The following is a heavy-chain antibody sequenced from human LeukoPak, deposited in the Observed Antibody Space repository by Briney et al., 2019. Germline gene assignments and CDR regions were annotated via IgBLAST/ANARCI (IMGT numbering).Heavy chain of an antibody. CDR3: ARDRSTLIEVITFDAFDI. J-gene: IGHJ3*02. V-gene: IGHV3-21*01. D-gene: IGHD3-22*01. CDR2: ISSSSNYI. Sequence: GGSLRLSCAASGFTFSTYSMNWVRQAPGKGLEWVSSISSSSNYIYYADSVKGRFTISRDNAKNSRYVQMNSLRAEDTAVYYCARDRSTLIEVITFDAFDIWGQGTMVTVSS. CDR1: GFTFSTYS.